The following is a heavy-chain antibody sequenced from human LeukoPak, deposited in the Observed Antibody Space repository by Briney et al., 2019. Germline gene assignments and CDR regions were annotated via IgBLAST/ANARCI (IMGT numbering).Heavy chain of an antibody. CDR1: GYTFASYS. V-gene: IGHV1-46*04. Sequence: ASVKVSCKASGYTFASYSIHWVRQAPGQGLEGMGVINPWGGGSTIDAQTLQGRVTMTRDTSTSTVYMELSSLRSEDTAIFFCARRYYDVLTGYYLFDYWGQGTLVTVSS. CDR3: ARRYYDVLTGYYLFDY. J-gene: IGHJ4*02. CDR2: INPWGGGST. D-gene: IGHD3-9*01.